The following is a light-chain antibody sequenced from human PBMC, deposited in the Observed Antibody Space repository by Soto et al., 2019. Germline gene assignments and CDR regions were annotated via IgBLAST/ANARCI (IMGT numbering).Light chain of an antibody. V-gene: IGLV2-14*03. Sequence: QSALTQPASVSGSPGQSITISCTGTSSDVGYYIYVSWFQQHPGKAPKLMIYDVNNRPSGISNRFSGSKSGNTASLTISGLQAEDEADYYCSSYSNITTLGVFGGGTKLTVL. J-gene: IGLJ2*01. CDR2: DVN. CDR1: SSDVGYYIY. CDR3: SSYSNITTLGV.